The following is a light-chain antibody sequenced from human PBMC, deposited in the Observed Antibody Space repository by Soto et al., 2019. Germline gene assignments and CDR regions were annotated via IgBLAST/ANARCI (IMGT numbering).Light chain of an antibody. V-gene: IGLV2-14*02. CDR2: AVS. Sequence: QSVLTQPASVSGSPGQAITISCTGTSSDVGRYNLVSWYQQHPGKAPKLIIYAVSDRPSGVSDRFSGSKSGISASLTISGLQTEDEADYYCISYTDRQSYLFGTGTKVTVL. J-gene: IGLJ1*01. CDR3: ISYTDRQSYL. CDR1: SSDVGRYNL.